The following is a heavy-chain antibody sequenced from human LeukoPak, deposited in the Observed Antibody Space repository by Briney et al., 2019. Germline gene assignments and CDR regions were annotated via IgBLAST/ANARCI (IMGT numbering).Heavy chain of an antibody. CDR2: ISGDGSSP. CDR3: AKGSSWGRFDY. CDR1: GFNFEDYA. D-gene: IGHD6-13*01. Sequence: GGSLRLSCAASGFNFEDYAMHWVRQAPGKGLEWVSLISGDGSSPHYADSVKGRFTISRDNTKTSLYLQMNSLRTEDIALYYCAKGSSWGRFDYWGQGTLVTVSS. V-gene: IGHV3-43*02. J-gene: IGHJ4*02.